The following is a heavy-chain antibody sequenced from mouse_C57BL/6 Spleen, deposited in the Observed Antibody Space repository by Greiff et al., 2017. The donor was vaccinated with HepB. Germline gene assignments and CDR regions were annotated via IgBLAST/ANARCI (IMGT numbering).Heavy chain of an antibody. V-gene: IGHV1-15*01. J-gene: IGHJ2*01. CDR2: IDPETGGT. CDR1: GYTFTDYE. D-gene: IGHD2-5*01. CDR3: TRNPNSNYNY. Sequence: VQRVESGAELVRPGASVTLSCKASGYTFTDYEMHWVKQTPVHGLEWIGAIDPETGGTAYNQKFKGKAILTADKSSSTAYMELRSLTSEDSAVYYCTRNPNSNYNYWGQGTTLTVSS.